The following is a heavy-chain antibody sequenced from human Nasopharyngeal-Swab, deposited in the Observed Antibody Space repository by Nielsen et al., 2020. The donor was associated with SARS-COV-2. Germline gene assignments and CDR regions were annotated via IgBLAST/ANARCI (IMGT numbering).Heavy chain of an antibody. V-gene: IGHV3-9*01. Sequence: LSLTCAASGFTFDDYAMHWVRQAPGKGLEWVSGISWNSGSLGYADSVKGRFTISRDNAKNSLYLQMTSLRAEDTALYYCAKGGTYCGGDCYSGGGIFDYWGQGTLVTVSS. J-gene: IGHJ4*02. CDR1: GFTFDDYA. D-gene: IGHD2-21*02. CDR2: ISWNSGSL. CDR3: AKGGTYCGGDCYSGGGIFDY.